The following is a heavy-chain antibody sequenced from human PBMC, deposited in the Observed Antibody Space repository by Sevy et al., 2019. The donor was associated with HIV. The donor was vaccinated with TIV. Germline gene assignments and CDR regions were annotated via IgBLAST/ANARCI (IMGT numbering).Heavy chain of an antibody. J-gene: IGHJ4*02. Sequence: SETLSLTCAVSGDSISSDSWWTWLRHSPEKGLEWIGESYHDGRTNYNPSLWGRATISVDMSKNQFSLDLTSVTAADTAVYYCVREVGHLMRIDYWGQGTLVTVSS. CDR1: GDSISSDSW. V-gene: IGHV4-4*02. CDR3: VREVGHLMRIDY. CDR2: SYHDGRT.